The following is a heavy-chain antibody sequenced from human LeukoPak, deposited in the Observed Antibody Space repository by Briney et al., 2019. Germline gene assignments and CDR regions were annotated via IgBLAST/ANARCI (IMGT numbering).Heavy chain of an antibody. Sequence: GGSLRLACAASGFTFSSYAMSWVRQAPGMGLEWVSAISGSDGSTYYADSVKGRFTISRDNSKNTLYLQMNSLRAEDTAVYYCAKGWLVGGYGMDVWGQGTTVTVS. V-gene: IGHV3-23*01. D-gene: IGHD6-19*01. CDR2: ISGSDGST. J-gene: IGHJ6*02. CDR1: GFTFSSYA. CDR3: AKGWLVGGYGMDV.